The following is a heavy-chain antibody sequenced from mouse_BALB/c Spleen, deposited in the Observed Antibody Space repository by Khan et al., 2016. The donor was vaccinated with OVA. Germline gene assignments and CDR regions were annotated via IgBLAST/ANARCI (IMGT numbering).Heavy chain of an antibody. V-gene: IGHV1-63*02. D-gene: IGHD3-1*01. J-gene: IGHJ2*01. CDR2: TFPGGGYT. CDR1: GYTFTNYW. Sequence: QIQLVQSGAELVRPGTSVKMSCKAAGYTFTNYWIGWVKQRPGHGLEWIGDTFPGGGYTNYNEKFKGKATLTADTSSSTAYMQLSGLTSEDSAIYYCAGGGAARATGDYFDYWGQGTTLTVSS. CDR3: AGGGAARATGDYFDY.